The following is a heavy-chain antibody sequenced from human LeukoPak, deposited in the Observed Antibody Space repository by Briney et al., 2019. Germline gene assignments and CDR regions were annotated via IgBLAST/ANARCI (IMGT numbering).Heavy chain of an antibody. Sequence: PGGSLRLSXAASGFTFSSYSMNWVRQAPGKGLEWVSSISSSSSYIYYADSVKGRFTISRDNAKNSLYLQMNSLRAEDTAVYYCARGGSQQLVPDYWGPGTLVTVSS. J-gene: IGHJ4*02. CDR2: ISSSSSYI. D-gene: IGHD6-13*01. CDR3: ARGGSQQLVPDY. V-gene: IGHV3-21*01. CDR1: GFTFSSYS.